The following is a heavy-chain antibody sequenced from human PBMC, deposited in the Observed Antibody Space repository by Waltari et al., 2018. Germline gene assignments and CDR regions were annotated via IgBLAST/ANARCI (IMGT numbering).Heavy chain of an antibody. Sequence: QVQLQESGPGLVKPSETLSLTCAVSGYSISSGYYWGWIRQPPGKGLEWMGGFDPEDGETIYAQKFQGRVNMTEDTSTDTAYMELSSLRSEDTAVYYCATSDSGPIAAAGTRGDYWGQGTLVTVSS. D-gene: IGHD6-13*01. CDR2: FDPEDGET. CDR3: ATSDSGPIAAAGTRGDY. V-gene: IGHV1-24*01. J-gene: IGHJ4*02. CDR1: GYSISSGYY.